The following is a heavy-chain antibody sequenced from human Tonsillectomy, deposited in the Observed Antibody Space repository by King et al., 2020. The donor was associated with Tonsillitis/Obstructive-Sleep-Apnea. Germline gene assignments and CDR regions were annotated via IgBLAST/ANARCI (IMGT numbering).Heavy chain of an antibody. J-gene: IGHJ1*01. CDR1: GYTFTSYG. V-gene: IGHV1-18*01. D-gene: IGHD2-15*01. CDR2: ISAYNGNT. CDR3: AKAGQRYCGSGSCYSSEYFQH. Sequence: VQLVESGAEVKKPGASVKVSCKASGYTFTSYGISWVRQAPGQGLEWMGWISAYNGNTNYAQILQGRVTMTTDTSTSTAYMELRSLRPADTALYYCAKAGQRYCGSGSCYSSEYFQHWGQGTLVTVSS.